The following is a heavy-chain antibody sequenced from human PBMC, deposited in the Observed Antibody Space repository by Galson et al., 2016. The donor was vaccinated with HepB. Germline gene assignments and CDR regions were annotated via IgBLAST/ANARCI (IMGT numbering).Heavy chain of an antibody. Sequence: QSGAEVKKPGESLKISCKDSGYSFTSYWVGWVRQMPGKGLEWMGIIYPGDSDTRYSPSFQGHVTISADKSISTAYLQWSSLKASDTAMYYCARLGSPREQWLKYWYFDLWGRGTLVTVSS. CDR1: GYSFTSYW. CDR3: ARLGSPREQWLKYWYFDL. V-gene: IGHV5-51*01. CDR2: IYPGDSDT. D-gene: IGHD6-19*01. J-gene: IGHJ2*01.